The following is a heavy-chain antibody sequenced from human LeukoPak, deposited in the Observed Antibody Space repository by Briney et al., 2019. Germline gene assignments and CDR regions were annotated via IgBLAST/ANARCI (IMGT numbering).Heavy chain of an antibody. J-gene: IGHJ4*02. D-gene: IGHD6-13*01. Sequence: SETLSLTCTVSGGSISSRSYYWGWIRQPPGKGLVWIGKISDSGNSYYSPSLRSRVTISIDTSKNQFSLKLSSVTATDTAVYYCAKDQYSSSWIGGFDYWGQGTLVTVSS. CDR2: ISDSGNS. V-gene: IGHV4-39*02. CDR3: AKDQYSSSWIGGFDY. CDR1: GGSISSRSYY.